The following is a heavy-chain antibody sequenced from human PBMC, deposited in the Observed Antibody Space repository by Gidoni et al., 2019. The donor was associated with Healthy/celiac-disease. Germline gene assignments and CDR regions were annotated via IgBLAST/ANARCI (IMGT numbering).Heavy chain of an antibody. CDR1: GFSLSTSGVG. CDR2: IYWDDDK. Sequence: QITLKESGPTLVKPTQTLTLTCTFAGFSLSTSGVGVGWIRQPPGKALEWLALIYWDDDKRYSPPLKGRLTITKDTSKNQVVLTMTNMDPVDTATYYCAHSPSGYGDYSNFDYWGQGTLVTVSS. J-gene: IGHJ4*02. D-gene: IGHD4-17*01. CDR3: AHSPSGYGDYSNFDY. V-gene: IGHV2-5*02.